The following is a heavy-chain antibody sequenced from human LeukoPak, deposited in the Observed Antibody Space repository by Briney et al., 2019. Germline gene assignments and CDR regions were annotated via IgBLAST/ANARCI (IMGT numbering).Heavy chain of an antibody. Sequence: TGGSLRLSCAASGFTFTTFGMSWVRQAPGKGLEWVSAISDSGGSTYYADSVKGRFTISRDNSKNTLYLQMDSLRAEDTAVYYCAKVLRYDSGRYYWYFDLWGRGTLVTVSS. CDR3: AKVLRYDSGRYYWYFDL. CDR1: GFTFTTFG. CDR2: ISDSGGST. V-gene: IGHV3-23*01. J-gene: IGHJ2*01. D-gene: IGHD3-22*01.